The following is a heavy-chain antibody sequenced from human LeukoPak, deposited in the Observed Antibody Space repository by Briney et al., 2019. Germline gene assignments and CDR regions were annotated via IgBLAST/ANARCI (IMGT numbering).Heavy chain of an antibody. J-gene: IGHJ5*02. V-gene: IGHV4-30-4*08. CDR2: IYYSGTT. CDR3: ARAPLTTEGANWFDH. D-gene: IGHD4-11*01. Sequence: SQTLSLTCTVSGGSISSGDYYWRWIRQPPGKGLEWIGYIYYSGTTYYNPSLKSRVTISVDTSKDQFSLKLRSVTTADTAVYYCARAPLTTEGANWFDHWGQGTLVTVSS. CDR1: GGSISSGDYY.